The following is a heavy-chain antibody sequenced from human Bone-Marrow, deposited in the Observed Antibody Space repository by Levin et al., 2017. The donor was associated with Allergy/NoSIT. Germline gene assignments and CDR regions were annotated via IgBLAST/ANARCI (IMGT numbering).Heavy chain of an antibody. CDR2: ISGSGT. V-gene: IGHV3-23*01. CDR3: AKDRYYYDSSGSPIDNWFDP. CDR1: GFIFSDYA. J-gene: IGHJ5*02. D-gene: IGHD3-22*01. Sequence: GGSLRLSCAASGFIFSDYAMSWVRQAPGKGLEWVSAISGSGTYYADSVKGRFTISRDNSKNTLYLQMNSLRDDDTAVYYCAKDRYYYDSSGSPIDNWFDPWGQGTLVTVSS.